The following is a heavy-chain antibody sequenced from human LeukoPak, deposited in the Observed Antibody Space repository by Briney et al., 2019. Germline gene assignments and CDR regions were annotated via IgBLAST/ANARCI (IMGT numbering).Heavy chain of an antibody. J-gene: IGHJ4*02. CDR1: GDSINNGAYY. CDR2: ISYTGRT. D-gene: IGHD1-7*01. V-gene: IGHV4-39*01. CDR3: AGLGYNWNYLH. Sequence: SETLSLTCTVSGDSINNGAYYWGWIRQPPGKGLEWIATISYTGRTDYTPSLMSRVTISVDTSKNQFSLRLTSVTAADAAVYYCAGLGYNWNYLHWGQGSLVTVSS.